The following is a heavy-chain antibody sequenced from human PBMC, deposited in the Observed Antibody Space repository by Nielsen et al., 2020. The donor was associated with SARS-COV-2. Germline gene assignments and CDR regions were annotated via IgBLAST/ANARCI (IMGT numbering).Heavy chain of an antibody. J-gene: IGHJ4*02. CDR1: GFTFSSYG. CDR3: AKDPAPYDFWSGYYLHVDTAMATLGY. V-gene: IGHV3-30*18. CDR2: ISYDGSNK. Sequence: GESLKISCAASGFTFSSYGMHWVRQAPGKVLEWVAVISYDGSNKYYADSVKGRFTISRDNSKNTLYLQMNSQRAEDTAVYYCAKDPAPYDFWSGYYLHVDTAMATLGYWGQGTLVTVSS. D-gene: IGHD3-3*01.